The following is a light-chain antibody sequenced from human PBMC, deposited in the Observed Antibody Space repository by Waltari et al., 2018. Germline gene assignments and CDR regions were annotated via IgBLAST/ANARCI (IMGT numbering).Light chain of an antibody. J-gene: IGKJ4*01. V-gene: IGKV4-1*01. CDR1: QSVLYSSNNRNY. Sequence: DIVMTQSTDSLAVPLGERATINCKSSQSVLYSSNNRNYLTWYQQKPRQPTKLLIYWASIRESGVPDRFSGSGSGTDFTLTISSLQAEDVAVYYCQQYYTTPLTFGGGTKVEIK. CDR2: WAS. CDR3: QQYYTTPLT.